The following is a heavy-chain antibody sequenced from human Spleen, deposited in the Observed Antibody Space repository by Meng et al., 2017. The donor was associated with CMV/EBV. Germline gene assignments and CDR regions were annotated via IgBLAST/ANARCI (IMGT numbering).Heavy chain of an antibody. Sequence: GGSLRLSCAASGFTFDDYAMHWVRQAPGKDLEWVSGISWNSGSIGYADSVKGRFTISRDNAKNSLYLQMNSLRAEDTALYYCAKDIGCSSTSCTLGGYFDYWGQGTLVTVSS. J-gene: IGHJ4*02. CDR3: AKDIGCSSTSCTLGGYFDY. CDR1: GFTFDDYA. D-gene: IGHD2-2*01. CDR2: ISWNSGSI. V-gene: IGHV3-9*01.